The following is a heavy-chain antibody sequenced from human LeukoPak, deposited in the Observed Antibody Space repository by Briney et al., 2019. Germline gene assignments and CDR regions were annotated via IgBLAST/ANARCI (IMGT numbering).Heavy chain of an antibody. J-gene: IGHJ4*02. Sequence: GESLQISCKGSGYSFTSYWIGWVRQMPGKGLEWMGIIYPGDSDTRYSPSFQGQVTISADKSISTAYLQWSSLKASDTAMYYCARQAHMYSSGWDENFDYWGQGTLVTVSS. CDR3: ARQAHMYSSGWDENFDY. CDR2: IYPGDSDT. CDR1: GYSFTSYW. D-gene: IGHD6-19*01. V-gene: IGHV5-51*01.